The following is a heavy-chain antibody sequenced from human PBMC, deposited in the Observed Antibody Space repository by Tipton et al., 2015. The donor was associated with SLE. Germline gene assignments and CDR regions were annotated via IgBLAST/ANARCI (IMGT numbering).Heavy chain of an antibody. V-gene: IGHV4-39*07. Sequence: TLSLTCTVSGGSVSDNNHFWGWIRQPPGRGLEWIGAVGYTGSTTYNPSLESRVSISVDTSKNQFSLNLTSVTAADTALYYCARAGYNSGWYGRGFDIWGQGALVNVSS. CDR3: ARAGYNSGWYGRGFDI. J-gene: IGHJ4*02. D-gene: IGHD6-19*01. CDR1: GGSVSDNNHF. CDR2: VGYTGST.